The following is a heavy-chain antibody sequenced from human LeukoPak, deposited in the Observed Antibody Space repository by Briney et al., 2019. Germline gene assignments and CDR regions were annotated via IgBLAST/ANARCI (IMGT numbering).Heavy chain of an antibody. CDR2: ISDDGSIT. CDR3: AKDAIGQYRPYYFDH. J-gene: IGHJ4*02. CDR1: GFTFSRDW. V-gene: IGHV3-74*03. Sequence: GGSLRLSCAASGFTFSRDWMHWVRQAPGKGLVWVSRISDDGSITTYADSVQGRFTISRDNSKNTLYLQMNSLRAEDTALYFCAKDAIGQYRPYYFDHWGQGTLVPVSS. D-gene: IGHD3-16*02.